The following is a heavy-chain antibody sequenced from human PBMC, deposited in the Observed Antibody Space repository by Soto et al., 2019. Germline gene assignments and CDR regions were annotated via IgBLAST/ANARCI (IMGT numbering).Heavy chain of an antibody. V-gene: IGHV1-46*01. CDR1: GYTFTSYY. CDR2: MNPSGGST. D-gene: IGHD2-15*01. J-gene: IGHJ5*02. Sequence: ASVKVSCKASGYTFTSYYMHWLRQAPGQGLEWMGIMNPSGGSTSYAQKFQGIFTMTRDTSTSTVYMELSSLRSEDTAVYYCARGAPRYCSGGSCPTFDPWGQGTLVTVSS. CDR3: ARGAPRYCSGGSCPTFDP.